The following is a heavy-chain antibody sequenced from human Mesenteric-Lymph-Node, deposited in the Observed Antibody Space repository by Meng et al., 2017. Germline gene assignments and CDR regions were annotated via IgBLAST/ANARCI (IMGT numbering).Heavy chain of an antibody. CDR3: AKFPWGQVTDYGDHFHYYGMDV. V-gene: IGHV3-23*01. CDR2: IRGSGDTT. CDR1: GFTFSSYA. D-gene: IGHD4-17*01. J-gene: IGHJ6*02. Sequence: GESLKISCVASGFTFSSYAMSWVRQAPGKGLEWVSVIRGSGDTTHYADSVKGRFTISRDNSKNTLYLQMNGLRAEDTAVYYCAKFPWGQVTDYGDHFHYYGMDVWGQGTTVTVSS.